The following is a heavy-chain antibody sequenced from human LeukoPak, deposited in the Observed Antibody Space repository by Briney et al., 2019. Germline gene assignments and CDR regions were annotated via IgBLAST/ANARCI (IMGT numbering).Heavy chain of an antibody. CDR3: ARAIEVGAMTPFDY. D-gene: IGHD1-26*01. J-gene: IGHJ4*02. V-gene: IGHV4-39*01. Sequence: SETLSLTCTVSGGSISSSSYYWGWIRQPPGKGLEWIGSIYYSGSTYYNPSLKSRVTISVDTSKNQFSLKLSTVTAADTAMYYCARAIEVGAMTPFDYWGQGTLVTVSS. CDR2: IYYSGST. CDR1: GGSISSSSYY.